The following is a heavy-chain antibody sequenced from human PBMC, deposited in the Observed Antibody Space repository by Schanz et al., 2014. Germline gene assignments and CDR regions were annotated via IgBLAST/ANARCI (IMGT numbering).Heavy chain of an antibody. CDR3: ARHRFGVFYYGLDV. CDR1: GGTFSKYN. V-gene: IGHV1-18*04. J-gene: IGHJ6*02. CDR2: ISDYNGKT. Sequence: VQLEQSGAEVKKPGSSVKVSCKASGGTFSKYNIMWVRQAPGLGLEWMGWISDYNGKTNYAQKFQDRVIMSTDRSSSTAYLELRSLTSDDSAIYYCARHRFGVFYYGLDVWGRGTTILVSS. D-gene: IGHD3-10*01.